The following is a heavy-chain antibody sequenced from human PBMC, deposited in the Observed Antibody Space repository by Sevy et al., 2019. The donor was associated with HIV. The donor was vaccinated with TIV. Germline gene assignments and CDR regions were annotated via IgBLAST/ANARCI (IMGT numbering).Heavy chain of an antibody. V-gene: IGHV4-59*12. CDR2: IYYSGST. J-gene: IGHJ6*03. CDR1: GGSISSYY. Sequence: SETLSLTCTVSGGSISSYYWSWIRQPPGKGLEWIGSIYYSGSTNYNPSLKSRVTISVDTSKNQFSLKLSSVTAADTAVYYCARRSSGWYEDHHYYYMDVWGKGTTVTVSS. D-gene: IGHD6-19*01. CDR3: ARRSSGWYEDHHYYYMDV.